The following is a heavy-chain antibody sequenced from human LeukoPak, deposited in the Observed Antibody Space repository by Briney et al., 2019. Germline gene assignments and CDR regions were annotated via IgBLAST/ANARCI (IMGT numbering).Heavy chain of an antibody. J-gene: IGHJ6*02. CDR1: GYSFTSYW. CDR3: ARQSRGYSYGMDV. Sequence: GESLKISCKGSGYSFTSYWIGWVRPMPGKGLEWMGIIYPGDSDTRYSPSFQGQVTISADKSISTAYLQWSSLKASDTAMYYCARQSRGYSYGMDVWGQGTTVTVSS. D-gene: IGHD5-18*01. V-gene: IGHV5-51*01. CDR2: IYPGDSDT.